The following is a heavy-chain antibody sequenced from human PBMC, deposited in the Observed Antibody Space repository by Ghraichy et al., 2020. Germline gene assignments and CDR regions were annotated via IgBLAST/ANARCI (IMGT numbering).Heavy chain of an antibody. CDR3: ASGARSRYSGSYSENFDY. CDR1: GGTFSSYA. J-gene: IGHJ4*02. Sequence: SVKVSCKASGGTFSSYAISWVRQAPGQGLEWMGRIIPILGIANYAQKFQGRVTITADKSTSTAYMELSSLRSEETAVYYCASGARSRYSGSYSENFDYWGQGTLVTVSS. CDR2: IIPILGIA. V-gene: IGHV1-69*04. D-gene: IGHD1-26*01.